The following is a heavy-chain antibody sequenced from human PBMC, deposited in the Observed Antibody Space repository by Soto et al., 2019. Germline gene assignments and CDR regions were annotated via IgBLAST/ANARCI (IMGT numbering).Heavy chain of an antibody. CDR3: AKDRFGGRGQPLQDAFDI. V-gene: IGHV3-23*01. Sequence: GGSLRLSCAASGFTFSSYAMSWDRQAPGKGLEWVSAISGSGGSTYYADSVKGRFTISRDNSKNTLYLQMNSLRAEDTAVYYCAKDRFGGRGQPLQDAFDIWGQGTMVTVSS. CDR2: ISGSGGST. D-gene: IGHD3-10*01. J-gene: IGHJ3*02. CDR1: GFTFSSYA.